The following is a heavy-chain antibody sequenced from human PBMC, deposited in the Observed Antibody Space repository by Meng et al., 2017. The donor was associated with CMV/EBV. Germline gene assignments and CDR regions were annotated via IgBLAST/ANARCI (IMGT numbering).Heavy chain of an antibody. J-gene: IGHJ4*02. CDR3: ASSLTYPDY. Sequence: QGQLQQWGAGLLKPSESLSLTCAVYGGSFSGYYWSWIRQPPGKGLEWIGEINHSGSTNYNPSLKSRVTISVDTSKNQFSLKLSSVTAADTAVYYCASSLTYPDYWGQGTLVTAPQ. V-gene: IGHV4-34*01. CDR1: GGSFSGYY. CDR2: INHSGST. D-gene: IGHD2-15*01.